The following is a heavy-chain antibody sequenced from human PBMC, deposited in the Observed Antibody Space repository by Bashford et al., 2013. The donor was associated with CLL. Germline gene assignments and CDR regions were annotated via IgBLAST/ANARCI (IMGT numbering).Heavy chain of an antibody. J-gene: IGHJ6*02. D-gene: IGHD3-16*01. V-gene: IGHV2-5*04. CDR3: VKRVPSYAYVPF. Sequence: SGPTLVKPTQTLTLTCTVSGFSLTTSGVGVGWIRQPQERPWNGLQSFIGMMISATAPSLKSRLTITKDTSKNQVVLTMTNMDPVDTGAYYCVKRVPSYAYVPFWGQGTTVTVSS. CDR1: GFSLTTSGVG. CDR2: FIGMMI.